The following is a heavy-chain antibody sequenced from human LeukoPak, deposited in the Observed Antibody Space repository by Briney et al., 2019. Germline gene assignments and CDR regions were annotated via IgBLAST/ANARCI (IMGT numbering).Heavy chain of an antibody. CDR2: NSGSGGST. D-gene: IGHD6-13*01. Sequence: PGGSLRLSCAASGFTSSTYAMSWVRQAPGKGLEWVLSNSGSGGSTYYADSVKGRFTISRDNSKNTLYLQMNRLRAEDTAIYYCTRYSRTWYDAPFDIWGQGTKVTVSS. J-gene: IGHJ3*02. CDR3: TRYSRTWYDAPFDI. CDR1: GFTSSTYA. V-gene: IGHV3-23*01.